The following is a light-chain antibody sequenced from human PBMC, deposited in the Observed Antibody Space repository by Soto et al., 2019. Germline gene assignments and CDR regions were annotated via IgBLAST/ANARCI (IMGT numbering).Light chain of an antibody. J-gene: IGLJ3*02. CDR3: ATWDDSLSAWL. CDR1: SSNSGTSY. Sequence: QSVLTQPPSASGTPGQRVIISCSGSSSNSGTSYVYWYKQFPGTAPKLLIYKNDQRPSGVPDRFSSSKSGPSASLAISGLRSEDEADYYCATWDDSLSAWLFGGGTKLTVL. V-gene: IGLV1-47*01. CDR2: KND.